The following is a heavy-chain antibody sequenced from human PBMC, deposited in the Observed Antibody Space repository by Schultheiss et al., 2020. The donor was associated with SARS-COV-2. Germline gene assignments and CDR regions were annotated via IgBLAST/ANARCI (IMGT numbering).Heavy chain of an antibody. CDR1: GGSISSSSYY. J-gene: IGHJ4*02. Sequence: SETLSLTCTVSGGSISSSSYYWGWIRQPPGKGLEWIGSIYYSGSTYYNPSLKSRVTISVDTSKNQFSLKLSSVTAADTAVYYCATNLIAVAGIVFDYWGQGTLVTVDS. V-gene: IGHV4-39*01. CDR3: ATNLIAVAGIVFDY. CDR2: IYYSGST. D-gene: IGHD6-19*01.